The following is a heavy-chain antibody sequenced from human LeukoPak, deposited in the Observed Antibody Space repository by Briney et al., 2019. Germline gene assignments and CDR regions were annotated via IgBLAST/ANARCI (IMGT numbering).Heavy chain of an antibody. CDR3: ASLAGDYYDSSGYYFIDY. CDR1: GFTFSSYG. CDR2: IRYDGSNK. V-gene: IGHV3-30*02. J-gene: IGHJ4*02. Sequence: PGGSLRLSCAASGFTFSSYGMHWVRQAPGKGLEWVAFIRYDGSNKYYADSVKGRFTISRDNSKNTLYLQMNSLRAEDTAVYYCASLAGDYYDSSGYYFIDYWGQGTLVTVSS. D-gene: IGHD3-22*01.